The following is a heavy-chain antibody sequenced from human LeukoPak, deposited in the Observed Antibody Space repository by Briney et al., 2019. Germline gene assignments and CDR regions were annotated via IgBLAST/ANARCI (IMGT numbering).Heavy chain of an antibody. D-gene: IGHD5-24*01. J-gene: IGHJ4*02. CDR3: ARVEMATITHSDY. Sequence: ASVKVSCKTSGYTFTTYSIHWVRQAPGQGLEWMAWINVGNGNTKYSQNFQGRLTMTTDTSTSTAYMELRSLRSDDTAVYYCARVEMATITHSDYWGQGTLVTVSS. CDR2: INVGNGNT. V-gene: IGHV1-3*01. CDR1: GYTFTTYS.